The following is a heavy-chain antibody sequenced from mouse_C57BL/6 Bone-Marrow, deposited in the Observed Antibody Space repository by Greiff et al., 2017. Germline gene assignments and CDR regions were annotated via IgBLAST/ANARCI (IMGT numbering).Heavy chain of an antibody. D-gene: IGHD3-2*02. J-gene: IGHJ3*01. Sequence: QVQLQQSGPELVKPGASVQISCKASGYAFSSSWMNWVKQRPGKGLEWIGRLYPGDGDTNYNGKFKGKATLTADKSSSTAYMQLSSLTSEDSAVYVCARGVERSSDPFAYWGQGTLVTVSA. CDR1: GYAFSSSW. V-gene: IGHV1-82*01. CDR2: LYPGDGDT. CDR3: ARGVERSSDPFAY.